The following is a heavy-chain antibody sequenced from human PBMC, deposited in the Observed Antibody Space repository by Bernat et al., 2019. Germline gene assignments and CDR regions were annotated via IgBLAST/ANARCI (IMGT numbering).Heavy chain of an antibody. Sequence: QVQLVESGGGLVKPGGSLRLSCAASGFTFSDYYLSWIRQAPGKGLEWVSYISSSGITIYYAVSVKGRFTFSRDNAKNSLYLQMNSLRAEDTAVYYCAKDHKRWLQSPGADYWGQGTLVTVSS. CDR2: ISSSGITI. D-gene: IGHD5-24*01. CDR1: GFTFSDYY. J-gene: IGHJ4*02. V-gene: IGHV3-11*01. CDR3: AKDHKRWLQSPGADY.